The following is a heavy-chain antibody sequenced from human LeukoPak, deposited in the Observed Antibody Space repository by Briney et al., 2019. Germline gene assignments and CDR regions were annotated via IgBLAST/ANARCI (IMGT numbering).Heavy chain of an antibody. CDR2: IYYSGST. V-gene: IGHV4-59*01. Sequence: SATLSLTCTVSGGSISSYYWSWIRQPPGQGLEWIGYIYYSGSTNNNPSLKSRVTISVHTSKNQFSLKLSSVTAADTAVYYCARVAGSYLNWFDPWGQGTLVTVSS. J-gene: IGHJ5*02. D-gene: IGHD1-26*01. CDR1: GGSISSYY. CDR3: ARVAGSYLNWFDP.